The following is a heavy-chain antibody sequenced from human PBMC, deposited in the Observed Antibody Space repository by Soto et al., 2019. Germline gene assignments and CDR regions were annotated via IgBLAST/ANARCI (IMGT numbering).Heavy chain of an antibody. CDR2: ISSTSTYT. J-gene: IGHJ4*02. Sequence: GGSLRLSCAASGFTFSTSTMNWVRQAPGQGLEWLSSISSTSTYTYYAASVRGRFTISRDNAKNSLYLQMNSLTAEDTAVYYCAGVGSPGYCSGGFCPPPDYWGQGTLVTVSS. CDR1: GFTFSTST. D-gene: IGHD2-15*01. V-gene: IGHV3-21*01. CDR3: AGVGSPGYCSGGFCPPPDY.